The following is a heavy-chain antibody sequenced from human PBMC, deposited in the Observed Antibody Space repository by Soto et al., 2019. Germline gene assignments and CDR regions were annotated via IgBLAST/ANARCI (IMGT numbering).Heavy chain of an antibody. Sequence: VGSLRLSCVASGFSFRSYGMNWVRQAPGKGLEWVAVISYEGYNKVYAESVKGRFTISRDNSKNTLYLEMNSLRAEDTAVYYCTRDASRDSSARGWFDPWGPGTLVTVSS. V-gene: IGHV3-30*03. CDR2: ISYEGYNK. CDR1: GFSFRSYG. D-gene: IGHD6-13*01. CDR3: TRDASRDSSARGWFDP. J-gene: IGHJ5*02.